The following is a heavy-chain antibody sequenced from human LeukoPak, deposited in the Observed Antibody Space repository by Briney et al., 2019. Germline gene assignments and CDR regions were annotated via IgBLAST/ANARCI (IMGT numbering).Heavy chain of an antibody. CDR1: GYTFTGYY. V-gene: IGHV1-2*02. D-gene: IGHD3-10*01. Sequence: GASVKVSCKASGYTFTGYYMHWVRQAAGQGLEWMGWINPNSGGTNYAQKFQGRVTMTRDTSISTAYMELSRLRSDDTAVYYCARGYFAMVRGVITSNWFDPWGQGTLVTVSS. CDR3: ARGYFAMVRGVITSNWFDP. J-gene: IGHJ5*02. CDR2: INPNSGGT.